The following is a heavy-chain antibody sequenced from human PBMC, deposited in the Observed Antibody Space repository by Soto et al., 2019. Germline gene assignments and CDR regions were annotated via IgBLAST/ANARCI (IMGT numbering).Heavy chain of an antibody. CDR3: ARDPRPLCYFDD. CDR1: GYTFICYH. Sequence: XSVNVYCNGSGYTFICYHVDLVRQAPGQGLEWMGRINPNSGEVTYGETFQGRVTMTRDTSNNTAYMELSRLRSDDTAVYYRARDPRPLCYFDDWGQGTLVTVSS. CDR2: INPNSGEV. V-gene: IGHV1-2*06. J-gene: IGHJ4*02. D-gene: IGHD6-6*01.